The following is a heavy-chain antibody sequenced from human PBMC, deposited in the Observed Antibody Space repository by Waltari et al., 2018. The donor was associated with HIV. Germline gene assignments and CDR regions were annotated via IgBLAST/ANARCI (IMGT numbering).Heavy chain of an antibody. CDR1: GGPFSGYH. D-gene: IGHD2-8*02. V-gene: IGHV4-34*01. J-gene: IGHJ4*02. Sequence: QVQLQQWGAGLLKTSETLSLTCAVYGGPFSGYHWSWIRQPPGKGLEWIGEGNDSGSTKYNPSLKSRATISADTSKNQFSLKLSSVTAADTAVYYCARVPTLVYFDYWGQGNLVTVSS. CDR3: ARVPTLVYFDY. CDR2: GNDSGST.